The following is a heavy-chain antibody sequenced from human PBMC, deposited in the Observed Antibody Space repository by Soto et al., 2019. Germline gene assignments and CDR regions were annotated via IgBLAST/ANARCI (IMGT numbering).Heavy chain of an antibody. CDR2: IYPADSDT. CDR1: GYKFSSYW. Sequence: GESLKISCKGSGYKFSSYWIAWVRQMPGKGLEWIGIIYPADSDTRYSPSLQGQVTISADKSVNTAYLQWSSLKASDTGIYYCARPMLTSIPHYYGMDGWGQGTTVTVSS. J-gene: IGHJ6*01. V-gene: IGHV5-51*01. CDR3: ARPMLTSIPHYYGMDG. D-gene: IGHD2-21*01.